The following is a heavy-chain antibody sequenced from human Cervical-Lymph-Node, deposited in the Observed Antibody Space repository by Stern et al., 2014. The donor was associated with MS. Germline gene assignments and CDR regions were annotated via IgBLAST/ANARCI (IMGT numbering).Heavy chain of an antibody. J-gene: IGHJ4*02. CDR1: GDPSKNDP. CDR2: SIPMLVTP. Sequence: VQLVQSGAEVKKPGSSVKVSCKSSGDPSKNDPISWVRQAPGQGLEWMGGSIPMLVTPKYAKKFQGRVTITADGSTGTVYMEISSLRSEDTAVYYCARQDAVAGLDYWGQGTLVTFSS. CDR3: ARQDAVAGLDY. D-gene: IGHD6-19*01. V-gene: IGHV1-69*01.